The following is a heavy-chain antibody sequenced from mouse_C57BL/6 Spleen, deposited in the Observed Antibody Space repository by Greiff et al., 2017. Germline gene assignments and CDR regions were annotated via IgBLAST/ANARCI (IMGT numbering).Heavy chain of an antibody. V-gene: IGHV3-6*01. Sequence: DVHLVESGPGLVKPSQSLSLTCSVSGYSFTSGYFWYWIRQFPGNKLELLGYISYDGSNNYNPSFKNRISITRDTSKNQFFLKLNSVTTEDAATYYYAGAVYDAVRAWFAYWGQGTLVTVSA. D-gene: IGHD2-3*01. CDR3: AGAVYDAVRAWFAY. CDR2: ISYDGSN. J-gene: IGHJ3*01. CDR1: GYSFTSGYF.